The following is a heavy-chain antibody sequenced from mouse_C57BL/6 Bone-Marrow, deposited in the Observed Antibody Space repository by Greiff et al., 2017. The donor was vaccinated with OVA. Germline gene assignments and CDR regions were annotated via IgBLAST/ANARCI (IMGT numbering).Heavy chain of an antibody. J-gene: IGHJ4*01. CDR2: IYPEDGDT. V-gene: IGHV1-80*01. D-gene: IGHD1-1*01. CDR3: ARNYGSSLYYYAMDY. CDR1: GYAFSSYW. Sequence: VQLQQSGAELVKPGASVKISCKASGYAFSSYWMNWVKQRPGKGLEWIGQIYPEDGDTNYNGKFKGKATLTADKSSSTAYMQLSSLTSEDSAVYFCARNYGSSLYYYAMDYWGQGTSVTVSS.